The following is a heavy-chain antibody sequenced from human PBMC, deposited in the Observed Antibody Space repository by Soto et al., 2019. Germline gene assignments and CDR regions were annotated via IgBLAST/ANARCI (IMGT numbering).Heavy chain of an antibody. J-gene: IGHJ4*02. CDR1: GFTVSSTNY. V-gene: IGHV3-53*01. D-gene: IGHD2-15*01. Sequence: PGGSLRLSCVVSGFTVSSTNYMSWVRQAPGKGLEWVSVIYSGGTTFYADSVKGRFTISRDNSKNTLYLQMNSLRAEDTAVYYCAYGGNVPFFYWGQGTLVTVSS. CDR2: IYSGGTT. CDR3: AYGGNVPFFY.